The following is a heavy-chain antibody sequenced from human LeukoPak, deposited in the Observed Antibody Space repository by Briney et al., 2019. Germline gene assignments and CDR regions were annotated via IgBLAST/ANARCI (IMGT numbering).Heavy chain of an antibody. D-gene: IGHD6-13*01. V-gene: IGHV1-2*02. Sequence: ASVKVSCKAYGYTFTGYYMHWVRQAPGQGLEWMGWINPNSGGTNYAQKFQGRVTMTRDTSISTAYMELSRLRSDDTAVYYCAREGSWRNYYYGMDVWGQGTTVTVSS. CDR3: AREGSWRNYYYGMDV. J-gene: IGHJ6*02. CDR2: INPNSGGT. CDR1: GYTFTGYY.